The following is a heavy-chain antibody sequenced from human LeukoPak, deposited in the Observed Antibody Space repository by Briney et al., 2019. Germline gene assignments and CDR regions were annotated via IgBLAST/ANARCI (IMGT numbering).Heavy chain of an antibody. Sequence: PGGSLRLSCAASGFTFSYYSMNWVRQAPGKGLEWVSYISDSSDTMYYADSVKGRFTISRDNAKNSLYLQMNSLRAEDTAVYYCARDLIVGTTIRYYFDYWGQGTLVTVSS. V-gene: IGHV3-48*01. J-gene: IGHJ4*02. CDR3: ARDLIVGTTIRYYFDY. CDR1: GFTFSYYS. CDR2: ISDSSDTM. D-gene: IGHD1-26*01.